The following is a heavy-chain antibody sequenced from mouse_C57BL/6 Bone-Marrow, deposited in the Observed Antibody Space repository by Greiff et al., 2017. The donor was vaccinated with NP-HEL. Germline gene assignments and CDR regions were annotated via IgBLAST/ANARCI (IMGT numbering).Heavy chain of an antibody. V-gene: IGHV1-55*01. Sequence: QVQLQQPGAELVKPGASVKMSCKASGYTFTSYWITWVKQRPGQGLEWIGDIYPGSGSTNYNEKFKSKATLTVDTSSSTAYMQLSSLTSEDSAVYYCEGQYYCGSSYWYFDVWGTGTTVTVSS. CDR3: EGQYYCGSSYWYFDV. D-gene: IGHD1-1*01. CDR1: GYTFTSYW. CDR2: IYPGSGST. J-gene: IGHJ1*03.